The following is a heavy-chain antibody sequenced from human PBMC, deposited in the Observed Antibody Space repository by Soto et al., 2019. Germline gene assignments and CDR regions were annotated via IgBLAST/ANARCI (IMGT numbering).Heavy chain of an antibody. D-gene: IGHD2-2*02. CDR3: ARGYCSSTSCYTHDIWFDP. CDR2: IIPIFGTA. CDR1: GGTFSSYA. J-gene: IGHJ5*02. Sequence: VASVKVSCKASGGTFSSYAISWVRQAPGQGLEWMGGIIPIFGTANYAQKVQGRVTITADESTSTAYRELSSLRSEDTAVYYCARGYCSSTSCYTHDIWFDPWGQGTLVTVSS. V-gene: IGHV1-69*13.